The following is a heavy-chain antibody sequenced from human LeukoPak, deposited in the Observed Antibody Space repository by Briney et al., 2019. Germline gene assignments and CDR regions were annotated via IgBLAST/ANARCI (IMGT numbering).Heavy chain of an antibody. V-gene: IGHV4-59*11. J-gene: IGHJ3*02. Sequence: PSETLSLTCTVSGGSISSHYWSWIRQPPGKGLEWIGYIYYSGSTNYNPSLKSRVTISVDTSKNQFSLKLSSVTAADTAVYYCAREYVDAFDIWGQGTMVTVSS. CDR3: AREYVDAFDI. D-gene: IGHD3-16*01. CDR1: GGSISSHY. CDR2: IYYSGST.